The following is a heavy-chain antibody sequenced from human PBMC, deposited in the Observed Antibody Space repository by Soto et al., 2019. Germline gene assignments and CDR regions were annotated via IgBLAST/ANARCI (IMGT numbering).Heavy chain of an antibody. CDR3: ASPLLWFGELGGMDV. Sequence: PSETLSLTCTVSGGSISSGDYYWSWIRQPPGEGLEWIGYIYYSGSTYYNPSLKSRVTISVDTSKNQFSLKLSSVTAADTAVYYCASPLLWFGELGGMDVWGQGTLVTVSS. D-gene: IGHD3-10*01. CDR2: IYYSGST. J-gene: IGHJ4*02. CDR1: GGSISSGDYY. V-gene: IGHV4-30-4*01.